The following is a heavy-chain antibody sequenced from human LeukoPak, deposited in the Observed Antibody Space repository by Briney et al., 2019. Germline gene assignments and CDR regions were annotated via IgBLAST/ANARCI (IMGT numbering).Heavy chain of an antibody. J-gene: IGHJ4*02. CDR1: GGSVSSGSYY. Sequence: PSETLSLTCTVSGGSVSSGSYYWSWIRQPPGKGLEWIGYIYYSGSTNYNPSLKSRVTISVETSKNQFSLKLSSVTAADTAVYYCARMYYYGSGSYYTLIDYWGQGTLVTVSS. D-gene: IGHD3-10*01. CDR2: IYYSGST. CDR3: ARMYYYGSGSYYTLIDY. V-gene: IGHV4-61*01.